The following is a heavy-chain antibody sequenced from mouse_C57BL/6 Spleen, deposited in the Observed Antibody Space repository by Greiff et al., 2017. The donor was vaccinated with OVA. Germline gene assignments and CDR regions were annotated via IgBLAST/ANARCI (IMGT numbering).Heavy chain of an antibody. D-gene: IGHD2-2*01. V-gene: IGHV1-22*01. CDR1: GYTFTDYN. J-gene: IGHJ4*01. CDR2: INPNNGGT. CDR3: ASAYGYDDAMDY. Sequence: EVKLQESGPELVKPGASVKMSCKASGYTFTDYNMHWVKQSHGKSLEWIGYINPNNGGTSYNQRFKGKATLTVNKYSSTAYMELRSLTSEDAAVYYCASAYGYDDAMDYWGQGTSVTVSS.